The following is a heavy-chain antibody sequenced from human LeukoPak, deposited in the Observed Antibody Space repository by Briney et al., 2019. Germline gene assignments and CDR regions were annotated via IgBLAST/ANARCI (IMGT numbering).Heavy chain of an antibody. Sequence: SQTLSLTCDISGDTVSSNSAAWNWIRQSPSRGLEWLGRTYYRSKWYYDYAVSVKSRITISPDTSRNQFSLQLNSVTADDTAVYYCARGFALDFWGQGTMVTVSS. V-gene: IGHV6-1*01. CDR2: TYYRSKWYY. J-gene: IGHJ3*01. CDR3: ARGFALDF. CDR1: GDTVSSNSAA.